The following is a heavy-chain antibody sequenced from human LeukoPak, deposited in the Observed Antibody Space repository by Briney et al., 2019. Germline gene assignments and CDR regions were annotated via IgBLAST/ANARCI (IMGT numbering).Heavy chain of an antibody. CDR2: IIPILGIA. CDR1: GGTFSSYA. D-gene: IGHD5/OR15-5a*01. CDR3: ARDKVFNWFDP. Sequence: GASVKVSCKASGGTFSSYAISWVRQAPGQGLEWMGRIIPILGIANYAQKFQGRVTITADKSTSTAYMELSSLRSEDTAVYYCARDKVFNWFDPWGQGTLVTVSS. J-gene: IGHJ5*02. V-gene: IGHV1-69*04.